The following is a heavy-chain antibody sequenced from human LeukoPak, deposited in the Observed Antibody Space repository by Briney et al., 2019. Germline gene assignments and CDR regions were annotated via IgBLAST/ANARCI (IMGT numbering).Heavy chain of an antibody. V-gene: IGHV1-18*04. J-gene: IGHJ4*02. D-gene: IGHD3-10*01. Sequence: GASVKVSCKASGYTFTSYGISWVRLAPGQGLEWMGWISAYNGNTNYAQKLQGRVTMTTDTSTSTAYMELRSLRSDDTAVYYCARQGRGVTTYYFDYWGQGTLVTVSS. CDR1: GYTFTSYG. CDR3: ARQGRGVTTYYFDY. CDR2: ISAYNGNT.